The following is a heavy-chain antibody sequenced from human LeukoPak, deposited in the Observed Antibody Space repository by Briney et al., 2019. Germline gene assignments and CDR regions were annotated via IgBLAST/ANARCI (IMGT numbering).Heavy chain of an antibody. CDR2: IKQDGREK. V-gene: IGHV3-7*03. J-gene: IGHJ4*02. CDR1: GFTFSDYW. CDR3: AKTGGRELDY. D-gene: IGHD3-10*01. Sequence: PGGSLRLSCAASGFTFSDYWMSWVRQAPGKGLEWVANIKQDGREKYFVDSVKGRFAISRDNAKKSLYLQMNSLRAEDTAVYYCAKTGGRELDYWGQGTLAIVSS.